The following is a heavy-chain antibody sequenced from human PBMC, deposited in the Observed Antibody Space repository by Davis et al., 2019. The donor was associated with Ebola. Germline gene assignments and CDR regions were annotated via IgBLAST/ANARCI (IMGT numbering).Heavy chain of an antibody. CDR1: GYSISSGYY. V-gene: IGHV4-38-2*02. J-gene: IGHJ4*02. D-gene: IGHD1-26*01. CDR3: ARDPPREY. Sequence: PSETLSLTCTVSGYSISSGYYWGWIRQPPGKGLEWIGSIYQSGSTFYNPSLRSRITMSVDTSKNQFSLKLSSVTAADTATYYCARDPPREYWGQGALVTVSS. CDR2: IYQSGST.